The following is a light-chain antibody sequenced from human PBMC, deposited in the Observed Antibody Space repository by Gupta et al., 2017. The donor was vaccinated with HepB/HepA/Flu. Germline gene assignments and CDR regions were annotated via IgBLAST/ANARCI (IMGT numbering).Light chain of an antibody. CDR3: CSYAGSSILV. J-gene: IGLJ3*02. Sequence: SALTQPASVSGSPGQSITISCTGTNSDVGSHDVVSWYQQHPGEVPKLMIYEVTKRPSGVSNRFSGSQSGNTAYLTISGLQPEDEADYYCCSYAGSSILVFGGGTKLTVL. CDR2: EVT. V-gene: IGLV2-23*02. CDR1: NSDVGSHDV.